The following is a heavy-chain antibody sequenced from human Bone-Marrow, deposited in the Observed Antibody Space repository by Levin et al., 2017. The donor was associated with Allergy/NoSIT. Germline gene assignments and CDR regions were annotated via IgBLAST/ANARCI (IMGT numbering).Heavy chain of an antibody. D-gene: IGHD1-1*01. CDR1: GFTFSSYA. J-gene: IGHJ4*02. CDR3: AKGIGTGNHNERDY. CDR2: IISAGTT. Sequence: GGSLRLSCAVSGFTFSSYAMSWFRQAPGKGLEWVSGIISAGTTHYADSVKGRFTVSRDDSKNTFYLQMDSLRAEDTAVYYCAKGIGTGNHNERDYWGQGTLVTVSS. V-gene: IGHV3-23*01.